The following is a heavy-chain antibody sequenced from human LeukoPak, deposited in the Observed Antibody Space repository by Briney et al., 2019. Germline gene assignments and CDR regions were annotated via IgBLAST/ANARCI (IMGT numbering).Heavy chain of an antibody. CDR2: IRDKAYNYAT. CDR3: SRHEALPGDY. Sequence: GGSLKLSCAASGLTFSGSTMHWVRQASGKGLEWVGHIRDKAYNYATAYAASVKGRFTISRDDSKNTAYLQMNSLKTEDTAVYYCSRHEALPGDYWGQGTLVTVSS. CDR1: GLTFSGST. V-gene: IGHV3-73*01. J-gene: IGHJ4*02. D-gene: IGHD2-21*02.